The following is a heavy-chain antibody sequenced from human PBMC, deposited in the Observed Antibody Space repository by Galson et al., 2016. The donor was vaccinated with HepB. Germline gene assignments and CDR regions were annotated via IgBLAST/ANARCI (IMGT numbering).Heavy chain of an antibody. Sequence: SLRLSCAASRFTFSSCAMSWVRQAPGKGPEWVSAISGSGGSTFYADSVKGRFTISRDNSKKTLYLQMNSLRAEDTAVYYCAKDQPRCSSSCYLDYWGQGTLVIVSS. CDR2: ISGSGGST. V-gene: IGHV3-23*01. J-gene: IGHJ4*02. CDR1: RFTFSSCA. CDR3: AKDQPRCSSSCYLDY. D-gene: IGHD2-2*01.